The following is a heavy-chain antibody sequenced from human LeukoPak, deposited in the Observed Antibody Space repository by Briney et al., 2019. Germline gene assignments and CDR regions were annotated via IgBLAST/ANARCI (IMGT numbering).Heavy chain of an antibody. J-gene: IGHJ4*02. CDR2: ISSSDI. CDR3: ARDGFVGAADY. D-gene: IGHD6-13*01. CDR1: GFTFSTYS. V-gene: IGHV3-21*05. Sequence: PGGSLRLSCAASGFTFSTYSMNWVRQAPGKGLEWVSYISSSDIYYADSVKGGFTISRDNAKNSLYLQMNSLRAEDTAAYYCARDGFVGAADYWGQGTLVTVSS.